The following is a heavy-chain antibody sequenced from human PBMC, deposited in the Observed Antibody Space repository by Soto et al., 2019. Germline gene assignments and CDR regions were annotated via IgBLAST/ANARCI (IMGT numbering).Heavy chain of an antibody. CDR2: ISSSGTTI. CDR1: GFTFSKYE. V-gene: IGHV3-48*03. Sequence: GGSLRLSCAASGFTFSKYEMNWVRQSPGKGLEWVSYISSSGTTIYYADSVKGRFTISRDNAKNSLYLQMNSLRAEDTAVYYCARVRIFGVPGWFDPWGQGTLVTVSS. D-gene: IGHD3-3*01. J-gene: IGHJ5*02. CDR3: ARVRIFGVPGWFDP.